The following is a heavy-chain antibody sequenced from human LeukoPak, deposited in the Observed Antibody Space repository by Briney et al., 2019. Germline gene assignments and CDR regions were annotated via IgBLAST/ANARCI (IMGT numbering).Heavy chain of an antibody. V-gene: IGHV1-46*01. D-gene: IGHD2-21*02. CDR2: INPSGGST. CDR3: ARDPAYCGGDCYSVLDY. CDR1: GYTFTSYY. J-gene: IGHJ4*02. Sequence: GASVKVSCDVSGYTFTSYYMHWVRQAPGQGLEWMGIINPSGGSTSYAQKFQGRVTMTRDTSTSTVYMELSSLRSEDTAVYYCARDPAYCGGDCYSVLDYWGQGTLVTVSS.